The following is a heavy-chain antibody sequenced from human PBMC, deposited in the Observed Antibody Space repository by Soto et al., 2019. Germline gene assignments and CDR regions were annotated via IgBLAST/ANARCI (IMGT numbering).Heavy chain of an antibody. CDR2: IYHSGST. J-gene: IGHJ5*02. Sequence: SETLSLTCTVSGGSINSGDYHWSWIRQPPGKGLEWIGYIYHSGSTYYNPSLKSRAAISVDTSNNQFSLRLSSVTAADTAVYYCARETYCSNALCGYWFDPWGQGTLVTVSS. CDR1: GGSINSGDYH. D-gene: IGHD2-8*01. CDR3: ARETYCSNALCGYWFDP. V-gene: IGHV4-30-4*01.